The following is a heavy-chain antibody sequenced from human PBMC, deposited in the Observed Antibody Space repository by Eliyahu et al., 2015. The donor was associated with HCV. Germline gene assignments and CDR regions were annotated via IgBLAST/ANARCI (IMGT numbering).Heavy chain of an antibody. CDR3: AKGGHSGPVTSPRQQLDY. J-gene: IGHJ4*02. D-gene: IGHD3/OR15-3a*01. V-gene: IGHV3-23*01. Sequence: RFTISRDNSKNTLFLQMNSLRAEDTAVYYCAKGGHSGPVTSPRQQLDYWGQGTLVTVSS.